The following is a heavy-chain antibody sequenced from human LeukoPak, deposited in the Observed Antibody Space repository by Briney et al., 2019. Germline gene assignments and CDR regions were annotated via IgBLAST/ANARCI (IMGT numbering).Heavy chain of an antibody. V-gene: IGHV3-23*01. Sequence: PGGTLRLSCAASGFTFSSYDMSWVRQAPGKGLEWILAISGSGGSTYYADSVKGRFTISRDNSKNTLYLQMNSLRAEDTAVYYCAKEKREQQLVRGIFDYWGQGTLVTVSS. CDR3: AKEKREQQLVRGIFDY. J-gene: IGHJ4*02. CDR2: ISGSGGST. D-gene: IGHD6-13*01. CDR1: GFTFSSYD.